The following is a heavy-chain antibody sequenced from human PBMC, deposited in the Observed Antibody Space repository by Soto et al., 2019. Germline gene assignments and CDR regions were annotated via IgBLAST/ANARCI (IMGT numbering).Heavy chain of an antibody. CDR3: AKALSSLGWLALGAPFDS. D-gene: IGHD5-18*01. CDR1: GFTFSSYA. J-gene: IGHJ4*02. V-gene: IGHV3-23*01. CDR2: ISANGRNT. Sequence: EVHLLESGGNVVQPGGSLRLSCAASGFTFSSYAMNWVRQAPGKGLGWVSSISANGRNTYYADSVKGRFTISRDRSKNTLYQQLDSLGVEDPAIYCCAKALSSLGWLALGAPFDSWGQGTLVTVSS.